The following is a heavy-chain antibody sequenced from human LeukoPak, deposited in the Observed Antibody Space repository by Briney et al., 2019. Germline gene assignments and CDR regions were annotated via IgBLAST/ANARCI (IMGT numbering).Heavy chain of an antibody. Sequence: GGSLRLSCAASGFSFNYYHMAWVRQTPGKGLEWVANINLDGSDHYYVDSVKGRFTISRDNVNNSLYLQMNSPRAEDTAVYYCARGVRYCSGGSCYHFDYWGQGTLVTVSS. J-gene: IGHJ4*02. V-gene: IGHV3-7*01. CDR3: ARGVRYCSGGSCYHFDY. D-gene: IGHD2-15*01. CDR1: GFSFNYYH. CDR2: INLDGSDH.